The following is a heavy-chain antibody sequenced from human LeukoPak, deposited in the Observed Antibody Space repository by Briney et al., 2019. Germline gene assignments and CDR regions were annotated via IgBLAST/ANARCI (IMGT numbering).Heavy chain of an antibody. CDR1: GFTFSSYA. J-gene: IGHJ5*02. CDR2: ISGSGGST. CDR3: AKGEGMVRGVIIGSNWFDP. D-gene: IGHD3-10*01. V-gene: IGHV3-23*01. Sequence: GGSLRLSCAASGFTFSSYAMSWVRQAPEKGREWVSAISGSGGSTYYADPVKGRFTISRDNSKNTLYLQMNSLRAEDTAIYYCAKGEGMVRGVIIGSNWFDPWGQGTLVTVSS.